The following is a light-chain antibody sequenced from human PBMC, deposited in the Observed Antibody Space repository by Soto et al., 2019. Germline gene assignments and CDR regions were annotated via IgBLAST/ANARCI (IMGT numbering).Light chain of an antibody. CDR2: SNN. CDR3: AAWDDSLNVL. J-gene: IGLJ2*01. Sequence: QSVLTQPPSASGTPGQRVTISCSGSSSNIGSNTVNWYQQLPGTAPKLLIYSNNQRPSGVPDRFSSSKSGTSASLAISGLQSEDEADYYCAAWDDSLNVLFGGGTKVTVL. V-gene: IGLV1-44*01. CDR1: SSNIGSNT.